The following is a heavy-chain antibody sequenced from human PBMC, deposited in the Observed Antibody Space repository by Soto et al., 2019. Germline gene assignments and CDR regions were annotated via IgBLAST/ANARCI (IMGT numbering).Heavy chain of an antibody. D-gene: IGHD6-6*01. CDR2: ISGSVGST. J-gene: IGHJ4*02. V-gene: IGHV3-23*01. Sequence: WVRQAPGKGLEWVSSISGSVGSTFYADSVKGRFTISRDNSMNTLYLQMNSLRAEDTAVYYCAKDRTIASRNFDSWGQGALVTVSS. CDR3: AKDRTIASRNFDS.